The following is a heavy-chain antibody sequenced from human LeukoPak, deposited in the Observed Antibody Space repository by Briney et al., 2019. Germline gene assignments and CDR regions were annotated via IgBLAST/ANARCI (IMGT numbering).Heavy chain of an antibody. D-gene: IGHD6-13*01. CDR3: ARDAESRSWYDPDWFDP. V-gene: IGHV1-46*01. Sequence: ASVKVSCKASGYTFTSYYMRWVRQAPGQGLEWMGIINPSGGSTSYAQKLQGRVTMTRDTSTSTVYMELSSLRSEDTAVYYCARDAESRSWYDPDWFDPWGQGTLVTVSS. CDR1: GYTFTSYY. J-gene: IGHJ5*02. CDR2: INPSGGST.